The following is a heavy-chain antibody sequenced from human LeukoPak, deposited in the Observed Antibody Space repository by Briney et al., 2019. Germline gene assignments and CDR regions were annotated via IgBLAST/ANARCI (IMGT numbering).Heavy chain of an antibody. D-gene: IGHD3-22*01. CDR3: ARDKTDHYDSSGYYPNWFDP. CDR2: INTDGTST. Sequence: PGGSLRLSCAASGFTFSNYWMHWVRQGPGKGLVWVSRINTDGTSTTYADPVKGRFTISRDNAKNTVDLQMNSLRSDDTAVYYCARDKTDHYDSSGYYPNWFDPWGQGTLVTVSS. V-gene: IGHV3-74*01. J-gene: IGHJ5*02. CDR1: GFTFSNYW.